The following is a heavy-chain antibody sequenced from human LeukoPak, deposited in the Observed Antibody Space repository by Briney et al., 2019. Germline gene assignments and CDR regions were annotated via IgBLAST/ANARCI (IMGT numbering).Heavy chain of an antibody. CDR3: ASEGQGIAVAGNPFDY. Sequence: SVKVSCKASGYTFTSYGISWVRQAPGQGLEWMGGIIPILGTANYAQKFQGRVTITADESTSTAYMELSSLRSEDTAVYYCASEGQGIAVAGNPFDYWGQGTLVTVSS. CDR2: IIPILGTA. CDR1: GYTFTSYG. V-gene: IGHV1-69*13. D-gene: IGHD6-19*01. J-gene: IGHJ4*02.